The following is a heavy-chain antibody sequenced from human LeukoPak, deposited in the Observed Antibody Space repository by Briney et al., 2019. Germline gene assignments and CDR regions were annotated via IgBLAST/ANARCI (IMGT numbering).Heavy chain of an antibody. V-gene: IGHV4-30-2*01. Sequence: PSETLSLTCAVSGGSISSGSYTWSWIRQPPGKGLEWIGYIYPRGSTYYNPSLKSRVILSLDKSANQFSLNLSSVTAADTAVYYCARFSPRAMGNYLDFWGQGTLVTVSS. CDR2: IYPRGST. J-gene: IGHJ4*02. CDR1: GGSISSGSYT. CDR3: ARFSPRAMGNYLDF. D-gene: IGHD7-27*01.